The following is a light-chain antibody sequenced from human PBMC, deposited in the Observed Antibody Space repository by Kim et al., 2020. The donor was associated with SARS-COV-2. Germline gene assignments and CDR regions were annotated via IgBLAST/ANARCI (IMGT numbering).Light chain of an antibody. CDR1: QSVSSSY. CDR2: GSS. V-gene: IGKV3D-7*01. CDR3: QQDYNLRT. Sequence: PGERVTLSCRANQSVSSSYLTWYQQKPGQALMLLIYGSSTRATSIPARFSGSGSGTDFTLTISSLQPEDFAVYYCQQDYNLRTFGQGTKVDIK. J-gene: IGKJ1*01.